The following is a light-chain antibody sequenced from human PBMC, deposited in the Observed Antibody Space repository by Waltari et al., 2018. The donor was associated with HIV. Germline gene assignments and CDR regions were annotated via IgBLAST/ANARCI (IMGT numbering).Light chain of an antibody. CDR2: DDR. CDR3: QVWESSTDDHQVV. V-gene: IGLV3-21*02. J-gene: IGLJ2*01. Sequence: SYELTQPPSVSVAPGQTARMTCGGNNIGSKRLHWYQQKPGQAPVLVVYDDRDRPSGIPERFSGSNFGNTATLTITRVEAGDEADYYCQVWESSTDDHQVVFGGGTKLTVL. CDR1: NIGSKR.